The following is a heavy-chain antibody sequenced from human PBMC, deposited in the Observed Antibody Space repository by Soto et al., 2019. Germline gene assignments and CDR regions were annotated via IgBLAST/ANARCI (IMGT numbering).Heavy chain of an antibody. CDR3: ARGQEVGAHFFDS. CDR2: IGISGDT. J-gene: IGHJ4*02. D-gene: IGHD2-15*01. Sequence: GGPLRLSCEASGFTFSKFDMHWVRQPTGKGLEWVSTIGISGDTYYAVSVKGRFTISRDNAKNSLSLQMNSLRAGDTALYFCARGQEVGAHFFDSWGQGTQVTVSS. CDR1: GFTFSKFD. V-gene: IGHV3-13*04.